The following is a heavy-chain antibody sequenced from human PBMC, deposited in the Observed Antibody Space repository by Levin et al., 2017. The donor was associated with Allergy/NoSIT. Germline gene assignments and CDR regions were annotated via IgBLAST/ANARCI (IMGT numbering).Heavy chain of an antibody. CDR1: GFVLSDSY. D-gene: IGHD6-19*01. CDR2: SRNKANKYTT. Sequence: GESLKISCAASGFVLSDSYMDWVRQAPGKGLEWIGRSRNKANKYTTEYAASVRGRFTISRDDSVKSLFLQLNSLKTEDTAVYYCARAIPVSGVGAFDIWGQGTMVTVSS. J-gene: IGHJ3*02. CDR3: ARAIPVSGVGAFDI. V-gene: IGHV3-72*01.